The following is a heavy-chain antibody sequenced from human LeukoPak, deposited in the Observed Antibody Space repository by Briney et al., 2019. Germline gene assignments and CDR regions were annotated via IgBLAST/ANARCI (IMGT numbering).Heavy chain of an antibody. CDR3: ARRDSSSYWSFDL. V-gene: IGHV4-59*08. CDR1: GASISNYY. CDR2: VSYSGRT. J-gene: IGHJ2*01. D-gene: IGHD3-22*01. Sequence: SETLSLTCTVSGASISNYYWSWIRQPPGKGLECIGYVSYSGRTNHNPSLKSRVTISADTSKNQLSLKLTSVTAADTAVYFCARRDSSSYWSFDLWGRGTLVTVSS.